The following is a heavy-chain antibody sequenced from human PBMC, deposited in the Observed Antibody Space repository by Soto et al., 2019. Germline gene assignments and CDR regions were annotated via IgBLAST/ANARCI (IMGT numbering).Heavy chain of an antibody. V-gene: IGHV3-15*01. CDR2: IKSKTDGGTT. Sequence: GGSLRLSCAASGFTFSNAWMSWVRQAPGKGLEWVGRIKSKTDGGTTDYAAPVKGRFTISRDDSRNTMYLQMNSLKTEDSAVFYCTTALRMVSSGWYFSYYYYYMDVWGKGTTVTVSS. J-gene: IGHJ6*03. CDR1: GFTFSNAW. CDR3: TTALRMVSSGWYFSYYYYYMDV. D-gene: IGHD6-19*01.